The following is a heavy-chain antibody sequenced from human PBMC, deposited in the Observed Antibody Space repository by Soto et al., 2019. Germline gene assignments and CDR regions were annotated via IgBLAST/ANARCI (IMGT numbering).Heavy chain of an antibody. V-gene: IGHV2-5*01. CDR3: ERTRRLLVATVCFGY. J-gene: IGHJ4*02. CDR1: GFSLSTSGVG. D-gene: IGHD5-12*01. Sequence: SGPTLVNPTQTLTLTCTFSGFSLSTSGVGVGWIRQPPGKALEWLALIYWNDDKRYSPSLKSRLTITKDTSKNQVILTMTNMELVDTATYFCERTRRLLVATVCFGYWGQGTLVTVSS. CDR2: IYWNDDK.